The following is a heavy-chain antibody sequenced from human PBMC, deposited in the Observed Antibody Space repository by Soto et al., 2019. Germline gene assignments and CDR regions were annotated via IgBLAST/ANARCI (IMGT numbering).Heavy chain of an antibody. CDR1: GGSFSGYY. J-gene: IGHJ6*03. Sequence: SETLSLTCAVYGGSFSGYYWSWIRQPPGKGLEWIGEINHSGSTNYNPSLKSRVTISVDTSKNQFSLKLSSVTAADTAVYYCARGLVVVGAERVYYYMDVWGKGTTVTVSS. CDR2: INHSGST. V-gene: IGHV4-34*01. D-gene: IGHD2-15*01. CDR3: ARGLVVVGAERVYYYMDV.